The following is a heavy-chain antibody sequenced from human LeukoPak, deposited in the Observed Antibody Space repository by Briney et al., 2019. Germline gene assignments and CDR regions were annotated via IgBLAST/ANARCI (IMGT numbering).Heavy chain of an antibody. D-gene: IGHD1-26*01. CDR1: GFTFSSYA. J-gene: IGHJ4*02. CDR3: AKDPIVGATTDFDY. CDR2: ISGSGGNT. V-gene: IGHV3-23*01. Sequence: PGGSLRLSCAASGFTFSSYAMSWVRQAPGKGLEWVSAISGSGGNTYYADSVKDRFTISRDNSKNTLYLQMNSLRAEDTAVYYCAKDPIVGATTDFDYWGQGTLVTVSS.